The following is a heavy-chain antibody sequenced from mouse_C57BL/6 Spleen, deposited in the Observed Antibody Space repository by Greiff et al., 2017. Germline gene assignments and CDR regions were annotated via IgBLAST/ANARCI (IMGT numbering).Heavy chain of an antibody. CDR3: AREVPIKAMDY. CDR2: ISDGGSYT. J-gene: IGHJ4*01. CDR1: GFTFSSYA. Sequence: VQLKESGGGLVKPGGSLKLSCAASGFTFSSYAMSWVRQTPEKRLEWVATISDGGSYTYYPDNVKGRFTISRDNAKNNLYLQMSHLKSEDTAMYYCAREVPIKAMDYWGQGTSVTVSS. D-gene: IGHD2-14*01. V-gene: IGHV5-4*01.